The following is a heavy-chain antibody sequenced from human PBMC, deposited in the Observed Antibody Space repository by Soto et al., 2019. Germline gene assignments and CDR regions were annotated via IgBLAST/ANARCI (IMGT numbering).Heavy chain of an antibody. CDR1: GFSLITTEIQ. CDR2: IYGDDTK. CDR3: AHRVSLFGMDV. V-gene: IGHV2-5*02. Sequence: QITLKESGPTLVKPTQTLTLTCTFSGFSLITTEIQVAWIRQSPGKALECLAVIYGDDTKRYRPSLSSRLTVTQDTSKNQVVLIMTNMDPGDTGTYYCAHRVSLFGMDVWGQGTTVTVSS. J-gene: IGHJ6*02.